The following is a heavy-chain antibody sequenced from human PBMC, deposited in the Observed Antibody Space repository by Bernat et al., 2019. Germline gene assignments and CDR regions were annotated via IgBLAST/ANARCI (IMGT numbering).Heavy chain of an antibody. J-gene: IGHJ4*02. D-gene: IGHD6-19*01. V-gene: IGHV3-30*18. CDR2: ISYDGSNK. Sequence: VQLVESGGGLVKPGGSLRLSCAASGFTFSSYGMHWVRQAPGKGLEWVAVISYDGSNKYYADSVKGRFTISRDNSKNTLYLQMNSLRAEDTAVYYCAKDQGSGWWRGFDYWGQGTLVTVSS. CDR1: GFTFSSYG. CDR3: AKDQGSGWWRGFDY.